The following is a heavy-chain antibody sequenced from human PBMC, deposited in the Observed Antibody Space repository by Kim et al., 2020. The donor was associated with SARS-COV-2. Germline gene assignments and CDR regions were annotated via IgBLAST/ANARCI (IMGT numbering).Heavy chain of an antibody. V-gene: IGHV7-4-1*02. CDR1: GYTFTSYA. D-gene: IGHD3-10*01. J-gene: IGHJ6*02. CDR3: ARTYMVRGVIIDYYYYYGMDV. Sequence: ASVKVSCKASGYTFTSYAMNWVRQAPGQGLEWMGWINTNTGNPTYAQGFTGRFVFSLDTSVSTAYLQISSLKAEDTAVYYCARTYMVRGVIIDYYYYYGMDVWGQGTTVTVSS. CDR2: INTNTGNP.